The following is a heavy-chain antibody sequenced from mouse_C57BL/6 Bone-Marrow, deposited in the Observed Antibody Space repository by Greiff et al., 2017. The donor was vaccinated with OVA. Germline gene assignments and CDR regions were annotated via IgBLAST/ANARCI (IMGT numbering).Heavy chain of an antibody. V-gene: IGHV1-64*01. J-gene: IGHJ4*01. CDR2: IHPNSGST. CDR3: ARGDSYGSSPYYAMDY. CDR1: GYTFTSYW. D-gene: IGHD1-1*01. Sequence: QVQLKQPGAELVKPGASVKLSYKASGYTFTSYWMHWVKQRPGQGLEWIGMIHPNSGSTNYNEKFKSKATLTVDKSSSTAYMQLSSLTSEDSAVYYCARGDSYGSSPYYAMDYWGQGTSVTVSS.